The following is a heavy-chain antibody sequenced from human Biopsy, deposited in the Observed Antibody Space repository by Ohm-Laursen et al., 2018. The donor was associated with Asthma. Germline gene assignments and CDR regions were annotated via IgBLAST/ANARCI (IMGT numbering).Heavy chain of an antibody. Sequence: GSSVKVSCKASGGTFSSYAISWVRQAPGQGLEWMGWISAYNGNTNYAQKLQGRVTMTTDTSTSTAYMELRSLRSDDTAVYYRASGLGMDVWGQGTTVTVSS. J-gene: IGHJ6*02. CDR1: GGTFSSYA. CDR3: ASGLGMDV. CDR2: ISAYNGNT. V-gene: IGHV1-18*01.